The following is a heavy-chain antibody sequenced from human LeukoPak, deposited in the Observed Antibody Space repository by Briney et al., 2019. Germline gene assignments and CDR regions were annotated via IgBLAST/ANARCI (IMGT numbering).Heavy chain of an antibody. CDR1: GFTFSSYA. CDR3: ARELYGGDY. J-gene: IGHJ4*02. D-gene: IGHD2-8*01. V-gene: IGHV3-48*04. Sequence: QPGGSLRLSCAASGFTFSSYAMSWVRQAPGKGLEWVSYISSSGSTIYYADSVKGRFTISRDNAKISLYLQMNSLRAEDTAVYYCARELYGGDYWGQGTLVTVSS. CDR2: ISSSGSTI.